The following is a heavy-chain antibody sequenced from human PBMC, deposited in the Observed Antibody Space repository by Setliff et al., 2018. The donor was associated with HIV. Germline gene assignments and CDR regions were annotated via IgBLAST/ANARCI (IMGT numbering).Heavy chain of an antibody. CDR2: INAGNGNT. D-gene: IGHD2-2*01. CDR1: GYSFTSYT. Sequence: ASVKVSCKASGYSFTSYTIHWVRQAPGQRLEWMGWINAGNGNTKYSQKFRGRVTFTRDTSTSTAYMELSGLGFEDTAVYYCARLSSAAMWGGGAFDIWGQGTMVTVSS. CDR3: ARLSSAAMWGGGAFDI. V-gene: IGHV1-3*01. J-gene: IGHJ3*02.